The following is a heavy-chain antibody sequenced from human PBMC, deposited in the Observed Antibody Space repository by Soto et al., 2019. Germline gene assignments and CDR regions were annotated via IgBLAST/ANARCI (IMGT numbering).Heavy chain of an antibody. Sequence: QITLKESGPTLVKPTQTLTLTCTFSGFSLTSNAVGVGWFRQPPGKALEWLALIYWDDDNHYSPSLKSRLTFTKDTSTNQVVLIMTNMDPFDTATYYCAHGSGWLFDFWGQGTLVTVSS. D-gene: IGHD6-19*01. CDR3: AHGSGWLFDF. V-gene: IGHV2-5*02. J-gene: IGHJ4*02. CDR1: GFSLTSNAVG. CDR2: IYWDDDN.